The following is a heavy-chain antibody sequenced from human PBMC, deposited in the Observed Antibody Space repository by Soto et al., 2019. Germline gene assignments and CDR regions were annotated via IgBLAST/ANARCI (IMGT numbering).Heavy chain of an antibody. V-gene: IGHV4-59*01. CDR2: IYYSGST. Sequence: SETLSLTCTVSGGSISSYYWSWIRQPPGKGLEWIGYIYYSGSTNYNPSLKSRVTISVDTSKNQFSLKLSSVTAADTAVYYCARDQPCSGGSCYKRLRRDGAIDISGQGTMVTVS. D-gene: IGHD2-15*01. CDR3: ARDQPCSGGSCYKRLRRDGAIDI. CDR1: GGSISSYY. J-gene: IGHJ3*02.